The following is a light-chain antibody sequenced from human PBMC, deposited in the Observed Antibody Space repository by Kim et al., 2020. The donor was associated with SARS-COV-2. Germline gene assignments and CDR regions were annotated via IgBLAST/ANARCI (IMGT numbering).Light chain of an antibody. CDR2: DAS. CDR3: QQRANWPVT. J-gene: IGKJ1*01. Sequence: SSQGESAPSPGGPRQSLSSRLAWYQQPPGQAPRLLIYDASNRATGIPARFSGSGSGTDFTLTIGSLEPEDFAVYYCQQRANWPVTFGQGTKVDIK. CDR1: QSLSSR. V-gene: IGKV3-11*01.